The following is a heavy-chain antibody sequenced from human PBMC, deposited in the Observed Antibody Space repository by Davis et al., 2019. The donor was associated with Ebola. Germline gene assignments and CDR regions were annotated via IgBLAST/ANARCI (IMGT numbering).Heavy chain of an antibody. D-gene: IGHD3-9*01. V-gene: IGHV1-46*01. CDR1: GYTFTSYY. Sequence: ASVKVSCKASGYTFTSYYMHWVRQAPGQGLEWMGIINPSGGSTSYAQKFQGRVTMTRDTSTSTVYMELSSLRSEDTAVYYCARGRYDILTGYLYYFDYWGQGTLVTVSS. J-gene: IGHJ4*02. CDR2: INPSGGST. CDR3: ARGRYDILTGYLYYFDY.